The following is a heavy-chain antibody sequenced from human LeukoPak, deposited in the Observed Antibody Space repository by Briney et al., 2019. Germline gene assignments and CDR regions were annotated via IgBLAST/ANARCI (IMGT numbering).Heavy chain of an antibody. V-gene: IGHV4-38-2*02. Sequence: PSETLSLTCTVSGYSISSGYYWGWIRQPPGKGLEWIGSIDHSGSTYYNPSLKIRVTISLDTSKNPFSLKLSSVTAADTAVYYCARDRRRDTAMVTSPDYWGQGTLVTVSS. D-gene: IGHD5-18*01. CDR2: IDHSGST. CDR3: ARDRRRDTAMVTSPDY. J-gene: IGHJ4*02. CDR1: GYSISSGYY.